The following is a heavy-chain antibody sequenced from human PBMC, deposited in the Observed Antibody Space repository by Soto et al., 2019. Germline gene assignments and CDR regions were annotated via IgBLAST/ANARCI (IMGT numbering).Heavy chain of an antibody. Sequence: GGSLRLSCAASGFTFSSYGMHWVRQAPGKGLEWVAVISYDGSNKYYADSVKGRFTISRDNSKNTLYLQMNSLRAEDTAVYYCAKDRETGSGSYAFDYWGQGTLVTVSS. D-gene: IGHD1-26*01. CDR1: GFTFSSYG. CDR2: ISYDGSNK. V-gene: IGHV3-30*18. CDR3: AKDRETGSGSYAFDY. J-gene: IGHJ4*02.